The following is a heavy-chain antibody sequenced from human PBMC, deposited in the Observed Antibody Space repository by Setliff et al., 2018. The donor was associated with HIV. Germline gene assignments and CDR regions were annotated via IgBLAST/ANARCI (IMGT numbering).Heavy chain of an antibody. CDR1: GGSFSGYD. CDR3: ARDSEGFDYYGSGSYSWFDP. D-gene: IGHD3-10*01. J-gene: IGHJ5*02. V-gene: IGHV4-34*01. Sequence: SETLSLTCAVYGGSFSGYDWSWIRQPPGKGLEWIGEINHSGSTNYNPSLKSRVTISVDTSKNQFSLKLSSVTAADTAVYYCARDSEGFDYYGSGSYSWFDPWGQGTLVTSPQ. CDR2: INHSGST.